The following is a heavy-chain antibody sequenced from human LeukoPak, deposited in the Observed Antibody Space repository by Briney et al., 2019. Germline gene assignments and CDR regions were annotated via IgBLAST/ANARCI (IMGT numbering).Heavy chain of an antibody. J-gene: IGHJ6*03. Sequence: PGGSLRLSCEASGLTFRTYAMHWVRQAPGKGLEWVAVISYDGNKKQYADSVKGRFTISRDNSKNTLYLQMNSLRAEDTAVYYCAKGSGYEHNYYYYYMDVWGKGTTVTISS. D-gene: IGHD5-12*01. CDR3: AKGSGYEHNYYYYYMDV. CDR1: GLTFRTYA. V-gene: IGHV3-30*04. CDR2: ISYDGNKK.